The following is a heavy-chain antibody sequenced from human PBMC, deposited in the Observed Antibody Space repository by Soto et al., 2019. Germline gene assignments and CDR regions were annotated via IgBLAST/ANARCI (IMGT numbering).Heavy chain of an antibody. Sequence: GGSLRLSCSASGFTFTSFAMSWVRQAPGKGLEWVSTITGVAGTPFYAASVEGRFTLSRDISQTTVYLQMDNMRAEDTAMYFCAKNAGYCNSAACWYFDYWGQGALVTVSS. CDR1: GFTFTSFA. J-gene: IGHJ4*02. D-gene: IGHD2-15*01. V-gene: IGHV3-23*01. CDR3: AKNAGYCNSAACWYFDY. CDR2: ITGVAGTP.